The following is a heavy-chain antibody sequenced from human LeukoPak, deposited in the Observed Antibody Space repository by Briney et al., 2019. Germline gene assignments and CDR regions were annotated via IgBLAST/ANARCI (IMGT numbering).Heavy chain of an antibody. V-gene: IGHV3-30*02. CDR2: IWYGGSNK. J-gene: IGHJ6*03. Sequence: GGSLRLSCAASGFTFSSYGMHWVRQAPGKGLEWVAVIWYGGSNKYYADSVKGRFTISRDNSKNTLYLQMNSLRAEDTAVYYCAKQGPIHYYMDVWGKGTMVTVSS. CDR3: AKQGPIHYYMDV. CDR1: GFTFSSYG.